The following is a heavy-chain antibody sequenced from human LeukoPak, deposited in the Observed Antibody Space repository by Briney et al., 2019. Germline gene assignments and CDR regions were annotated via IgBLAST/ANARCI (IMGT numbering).Heavy chain of an antibody. CDR2: IYPGDSDT. J-gene: IGHJ3*02. V-gene: IGHV5-51*01. Sequence: GESLKISCKGSGYSFTSYWIGWVRQLPGKGLEWMGIIYPGDSDTRYSPSFQGQVTISADKSISTAYLQWSSLKASDTAMYYCARSTFDDSSGYYVDMGAFDIWGQGTMVTVSS. CDR3: ARSTFDDSSGYYVDMGAFDI. D-gene: IGHD3-22*01. CDR1: GYSFTSYW.